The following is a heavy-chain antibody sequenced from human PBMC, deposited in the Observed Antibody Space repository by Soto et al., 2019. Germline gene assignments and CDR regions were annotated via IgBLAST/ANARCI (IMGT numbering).Heavy chain of an antibody. V-gene: IGHV3-30*18. J-gene: IGHJ4*02. CDR3: GKGAYSGSYLDY. CDR2: ISYDGSNK. D-gene: IGHD1-26*01. CDR1: GFTFSSYG. Sequence: QVQLVESGGGVVQPGRSLRLSCAASGFTFSSYGMHWVRQAPGKGLEWVAVISYDGSNKYYADSVKGRFTISRDNSKNTLYLQMNSRRAEDTAGYYCGKGAYSGSYLDYWGQGTLVTVSS.